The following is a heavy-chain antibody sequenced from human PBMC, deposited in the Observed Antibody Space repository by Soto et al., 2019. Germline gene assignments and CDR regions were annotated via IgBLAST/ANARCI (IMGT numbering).Heavy chain of an antibody. J-gene: IGHJ4*02. CDR3: AKQRAGYGSGSDTFYFDF. CDR1: GFTFSSYW. V-gene: IGHV3-7*03. CDR2: IKQDGSEK. D-gene: IGHD3-10*01. Sequence: AGGSLRLSCAASGFTFSSYWMSWVRQAPGKGLEWVANIKQDGSEKYYVDSVKGRFTISRDNAKNSLYLQMNSLRAEDTALYYCAKQRAGYGSGSDTFYFDFWGQGTLVTVSS.